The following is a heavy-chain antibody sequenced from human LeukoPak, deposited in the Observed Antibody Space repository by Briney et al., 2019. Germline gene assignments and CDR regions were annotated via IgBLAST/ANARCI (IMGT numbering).Heavy chain of an antibody. Sequence: PGGSLRLSCAASGFTFNIYAMNWVRQAPGKGLEWVSSISSGSDYIYYADSVKGRFTVSRDNSDNTIYLEMNSLRAKDTAVYYYAKWGANWEHYFYHYGLDVWGQGTTVTVSS. J-gene: IGHJ6*02. CDR2: ISSGSDYI. D-gene: IGHD7-27*01. V-gene: IGHV3-21*04. CDR1: GFTFNIYA. CDR3: AKWGANWEHYFYHYGLDV.